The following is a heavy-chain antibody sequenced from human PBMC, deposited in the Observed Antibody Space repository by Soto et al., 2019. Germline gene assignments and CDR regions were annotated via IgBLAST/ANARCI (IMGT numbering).Heavy chain of an antibody. J-gene: IGHJ4*02. D-gene: IGHD3-3*01. V-gene: IGHV2-5*02. CDR2: IYWDDDK. Sequence: QITLNESGPTVVKPTEPLTLTCTLSGFSLTTSGVGVGWVRQSPGKAPEWLAFIYWDDDKRYSTSLKSRLTITKDTSKNQVVLTMANVDPADTATYYCAHRVLRAVFGLVTTTAIYFDFWGQGTPVVVSS. CDR3: AHRVLRAVFGLVTTTAIYFDF. CDR1: GFSLTTSGVG.